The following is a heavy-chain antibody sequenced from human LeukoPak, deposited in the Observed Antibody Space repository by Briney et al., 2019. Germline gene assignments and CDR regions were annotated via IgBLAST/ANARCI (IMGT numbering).Heavy chain of an antibody. V-gene: IGHV3-7*01. D-gene: IGHD3-3*01. CDR1: GFSLSRYW. Sequence: SGGSLRLSCAASGFSLSRYWMSWVRQAPGKGLEWVANMKQDGSEKKYVDSVKGRFTISRDNTKNSLYLQMNSLRVEDTAVYYCATGSRTTIFGLIIIRGDSFDPWGQGTLVTVSA. CDR3: ATGSRTTIFGLIIIRGDSFDP. CDR2: MKQDGSEK. J-gene: IGHJ5*02.